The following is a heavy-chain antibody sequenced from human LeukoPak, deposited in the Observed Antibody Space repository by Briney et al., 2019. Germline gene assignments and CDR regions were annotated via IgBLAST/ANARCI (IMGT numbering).Heavy chain of an antibody. Sequence: TETLSLTCTVSGGSISSSDYYWGWIRQPPGKGLEWIGSIYYGGSTYYNPSLKSRVTISVDTSMNQFSLKLSFVTTADTAVYYCARALGYCSGGSCTRGYNWFDPWGQGTLVTVPS. CDR3: ARALGYCSGGSCTRGYNWFDP. CDR2: IYYGGST. J-gene: IGHJ5*02. V-gene: IGHV4-39*01. CDR1: GGSISSSDYY. D-gene: IGHD2-15*01.